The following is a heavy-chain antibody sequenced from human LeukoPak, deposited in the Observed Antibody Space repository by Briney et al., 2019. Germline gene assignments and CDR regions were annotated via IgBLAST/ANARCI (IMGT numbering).Heavy chain of an antibody. D-gene: IGHD6-19*01. CDR1: GFTFSSYE. CDR2: ISSSGSTI. V-gene: IGHV3-48*03. J-gene: IGHJ6*03. CDR3: AGVGGSGAGYYYYYMDV. Sequence: GGSLRLSCAASGFTFSSYEMNWVRQAPGKGLEWVSYISSSGSTIYYADSVKGRFTISRDNAKNSLYLQMNSLRAEDTAVYYCAGVGGSGAGYYYYYMDVWGKGTTVTVSS.